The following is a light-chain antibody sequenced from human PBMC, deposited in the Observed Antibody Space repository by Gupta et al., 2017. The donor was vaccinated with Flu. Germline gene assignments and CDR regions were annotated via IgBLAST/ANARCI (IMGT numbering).Light chain of an antibody. J-gene: IGKJ5*01. CDR2: GAS. CDR3: QQYGSSPG. CDR1: QSVSSSY. V-gene: IGKV3-20*01. Sequence: EIVLTQSPGTLSLSPGERATLSCRASQSVSSSYLGWYQQKPGQAPRLLIYGASSRATGIPDFTLTISRLEPEDFAVYYCQQYGSSPGFGQGTRLEIK.